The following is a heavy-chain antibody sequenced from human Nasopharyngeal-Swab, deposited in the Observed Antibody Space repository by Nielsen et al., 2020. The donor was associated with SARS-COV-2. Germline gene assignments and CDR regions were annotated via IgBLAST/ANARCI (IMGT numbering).Heavy chain of an antibody. D-gene: IGHD2-2*01. CDR2: ISGSGGST. Sequence: GGSLRLSCAASGFTFSSYAMSWVRQAPGKGLEWVSAISGSGGSTYYADSEKGRFTISRDNSKNTLYLQMNSLRAEDTAVYYCAKRTSYCSSTSCYELNYYYMDVWGKGTTVTVSS. J-gene: IGHJ6*03. CDR3: AKRTSYCSSTSCYELNYYYMDV. V-gene: IGHV3-23*01. CDR1: GFTFSSYA.